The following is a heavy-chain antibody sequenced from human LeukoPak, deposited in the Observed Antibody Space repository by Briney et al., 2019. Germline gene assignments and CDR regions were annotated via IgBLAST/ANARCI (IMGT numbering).Heavy chain of an antibody. D-gene: IGHD1-1*01. CDR1: GFTFSSYS. CDR2: ISSSSSYI. V-gene: IGHV3-21*01. J-gene: IGHJ4*02. Sequence: GGSLRLSCAASGFTFSSYSMNWVRQAPGKGLEWVSSISSSSSYIYYADSVKGRFTISRDNAKNSLYLQMNSLRAEDTAVYYCGRDRTALEFFDYWGQGTLVTVSS. CDR3: GRDRTALEFFDY.